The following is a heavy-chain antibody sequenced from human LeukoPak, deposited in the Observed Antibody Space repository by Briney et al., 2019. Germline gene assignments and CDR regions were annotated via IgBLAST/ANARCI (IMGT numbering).Heavy chain of an antibody. CDR1: GYTFTSYD. Sequence: GASVKVSCRASGYTFTSYDMNWVRQATGQGLEWMGWMNPNSGNTGYAQKFQGRVTMTKNTSITTAYMELSSLRSEDTAVYYCARALSWTTNSYYYMDVWGKGTTVTVSS. D-gene: IGHD3/OR15-3a*01. CDR3: ARALSWTTNSYYYMDV. V-gene: IGHV1-8*01. CDR2: MNPNSGNT. J-gene: IGHJ6*03.